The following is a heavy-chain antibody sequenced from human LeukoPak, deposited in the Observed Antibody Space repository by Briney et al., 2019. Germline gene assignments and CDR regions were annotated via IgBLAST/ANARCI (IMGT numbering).Heavy chain of an antibody. D-gene: IGHD6-19*01. CDR3: AKDSKTGIAVAGTNSGY. CDR1: GFTFDDYA. J-gene: IGHJ4*02. V-gene: IGHV3-9*01. Sequence: GGSLRLSCAASGFTFDDYAMPWVRQAPGKGLEWVSGISWNSGSIGYADSVKGRFTISRDNAKNSLYLQMNSLRAEDTALYYCAKDSKTGIAVAGTNSGYWGQGTLVTVSS. CDR2: ISWNSGSI.